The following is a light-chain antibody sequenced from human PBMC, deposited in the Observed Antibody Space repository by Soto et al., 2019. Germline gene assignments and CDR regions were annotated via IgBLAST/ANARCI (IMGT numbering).Light chain of an antibody. CDR2: DAS. CDR3: QQRSSWPLLT. Sequence: EIVLTQSPATLSLSPGERATLSCRASQSVSNYLAWFQQKPGQAPRLLIYDASNMATGIPARFSGSGSGTAFTLTISSREPEDFAVYYCQQRSSWPLLTFGGGTKVEI. CDR1: QSVSNY. J-gene: IGKJ4*01. V-gene: IGKV3-11*01.